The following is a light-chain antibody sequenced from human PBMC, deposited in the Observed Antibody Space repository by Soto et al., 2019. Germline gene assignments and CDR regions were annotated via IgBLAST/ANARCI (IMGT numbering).Light chain of an antibody. CDR3: QQYNSPPLT. CDR1: QSISTW. CDR2: EAS. Sequence: DIQMTQSPSTLSASVGDRVTITCRANQSISTWVAWYQQKPGKAPKVLIYEASTLKSGVPSRFSGGGSGTEFTLIISSLQPDEFATYYCQQYNSPPLTLGGGTKVEIK. V-gene: IGKV1-5*01. J-gene: IGKJ4*02.